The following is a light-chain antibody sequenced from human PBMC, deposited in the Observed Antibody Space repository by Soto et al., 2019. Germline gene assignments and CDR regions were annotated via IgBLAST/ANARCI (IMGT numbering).Light chain of an antibody. J-gene: IGKJ1*01. V-gene: IGKV1-5*01. CDR1: QSINSW. Sequence: DLQMTQSPSTLSASVGDRVTITCRASQSINSWLAWFQQKPGKAPKLLIYDASSLESGVPSRFSGSKSGTEFTLTISSLQPDDFATYYCQQYNAYPWTFGQGTKVEIK. CDR2: DAS. CDR3: QQYNAYPWT.